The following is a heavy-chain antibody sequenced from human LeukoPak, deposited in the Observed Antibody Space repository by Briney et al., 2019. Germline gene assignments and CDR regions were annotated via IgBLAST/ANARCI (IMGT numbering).Heavy chain of an antibody. CDR1: GGSINSSSYY. V-gene: IGHV4-39*02. CDR2: IYYSGTT. CDR3: ARDYLGAGTVGATSGY. D-gene: IGHD1-26*01. Sequence: SETLSLTCSVSGGSINSSSYYWGWIRQPPGKGLEWIGTIYYSGTTYYNPSLNSRVTISVDTSKNQFSLKLSSVTAADTAVYYCARDYLGAGTVGATSGYWGQGTLVTVSS. J-gene: IGHJ4*02.